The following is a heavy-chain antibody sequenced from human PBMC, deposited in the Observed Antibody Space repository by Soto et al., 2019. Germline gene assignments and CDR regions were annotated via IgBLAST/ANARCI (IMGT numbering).Heavy chain of an antibody. J-gene: IGHJ4*02. CDR2: IIPILGIA. CDR1: GGTFSSYT. CDR3: ARRDQFYFDY. V-gene: IGHV1-69*02. Sequence: QVQLVQSGAEVKKPGSSVKVSCKASGGTFSSYTISWVRQAPGQGLEWMGRIIPILGIANYAQKFQGRVXIXXDKPTRTAYMELSSLRSEDTAVYYCARRDQFYFDYWGQGTLVTVSS.